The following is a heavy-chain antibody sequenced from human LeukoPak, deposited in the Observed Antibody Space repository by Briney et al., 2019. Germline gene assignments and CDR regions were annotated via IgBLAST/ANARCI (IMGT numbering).Heavy chain of an antibody. V-gene: IGHV1-46*01. Sequence: ASVTVSCTASGYIFTSYYIHWVRQAPGQAREGMGTINPSCGSTTYTQKFQGRVTMTRDTSTTTVYMELSSLISKDTAVYYCAREGEGPFLASWGQGILVTVSS. J-gene: IGHJ5*02. CDR3: AREGEGPFLAS. CDR1: GYIFTSYY. D-gene: IGHD3-16*01. CDR2: INPSCGST.